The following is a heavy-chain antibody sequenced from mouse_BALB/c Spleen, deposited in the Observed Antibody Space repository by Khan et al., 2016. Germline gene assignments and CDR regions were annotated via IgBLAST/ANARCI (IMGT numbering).Heavy chain of an antibody. V-gene: IGHV1-69*02. CDR3: ARSVYYRYAWFAY. CDR1: GYTFTSYW. Sequence: QVQLQQPGAELVKPGASVKLSCKAAGYTFTSYWMHWVKQRPGQGLEWIGEIDPSDSYTNYNQKFKGKATLTVDKSSSTAYMQLSSLTSEDSAVYYFARSVYYRYAWFAYWGQGTLVTVSA. J-gene: IGHJ3*01. D-gene: IGHD2-14*01. CDR2: IDPSDSYT.